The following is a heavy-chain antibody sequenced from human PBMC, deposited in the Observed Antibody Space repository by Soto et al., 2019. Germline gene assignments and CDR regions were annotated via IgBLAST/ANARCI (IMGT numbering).Heavy chain of an antibody. CDR1: GYTVTSYY. J-gene: IGHJ4*02. CDR2: INPSGGST. Sequence: ASVKVSCKASGYTVTSYYMHWVRQAPGQGLEWMGIINPSGGSTTYAQKFQGRLTMTRDTSTSTVYMELSSLRSEDTAMYYCARTPGHTDRNYFDYWGQGTLVTVSS. D-gene: IGHD3-10*01. V-gene: IGHV1-46*01. CDR3: ARTPGHTDRNYFDY.